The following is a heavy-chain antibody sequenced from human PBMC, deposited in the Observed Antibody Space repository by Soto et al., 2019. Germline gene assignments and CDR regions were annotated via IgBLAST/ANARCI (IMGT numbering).Heavy chain of an antibody. CDR1: GGSFSDFY. V-gene: IGHV4-34*01. Sequence: SETLSLTCAVYGGSFSDFYWSWIRQPPGKGLDWIGEINDGGSTNYNPSLKSRVTISVDTSKNQFSLKLNSVTAADTAVYYCAGRPLRDTTGATDYYYGMDVWGQGTTVTVSS. CDR3: AGRPLRDTTGATDYYYGMDV. D-gene: IGHD1-1*01. J-gene: IGHJ6*02. CDR2: INDGGST.